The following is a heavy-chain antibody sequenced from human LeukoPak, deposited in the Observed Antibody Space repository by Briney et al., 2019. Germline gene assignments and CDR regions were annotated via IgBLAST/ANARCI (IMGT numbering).Heavy chain of an antibody. Sequence: PSETLSLTCTVSGGSISSRLYYWGWIRQPPEKGLEWIGSINYSGSTYYNPSLKSRVTISVDTSKNQFSLKLSSVTAADTAVYYCARLGKDDYSNYVGYWGQGTLVTVSS. V-gene: IGHV4-39*07. J-gene: IGHJ4*02. CDR1: GGSISSRLYY. CDR2: INYSGST. D-gene: IGHD4-11*01. CDR3: ARLGKDDYSNYVGY.